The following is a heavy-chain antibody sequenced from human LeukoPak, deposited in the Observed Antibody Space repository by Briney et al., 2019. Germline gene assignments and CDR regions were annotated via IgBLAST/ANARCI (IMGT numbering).Heavy chain of an antibody. CDR2: IYSGGST. D-gene: IGHD3-22*01. CDR3: AREVYSSGYYPRYFDY. CDR1: GFTVSSNY. J-gene: IGHJ4*02. V-gene: IGHV3-66*02. Sequence: GGSLRLSCAASGFTVSSNYMSWVRQAPGKGLEWVSVIYSGGSTYYADSVKGRFTISRDNSKNTLYLQMNNLRAEDTAVYYCAREVYSSGYYPRYFDYWGQGTLVTVSS.